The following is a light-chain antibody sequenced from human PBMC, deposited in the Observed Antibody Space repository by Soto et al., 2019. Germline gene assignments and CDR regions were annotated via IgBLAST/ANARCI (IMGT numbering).Light chain of an antibody. CDR3: QQRSNWPPWT. CDR1: QSVSSY. Sequence: EVVMTQSPAAVSVTPGERATLSCRASQSVSSYLAWYQQKPGQAPRLLIYDASNRATGIPARFSGSGSGTDFTLTISSLEPEDFAVYYCQQRSNWPPWTFGQRTKVDIK. CDR2: DAS. V-gene: IGKV3-11*01. J-gene: IGKJ1*01.